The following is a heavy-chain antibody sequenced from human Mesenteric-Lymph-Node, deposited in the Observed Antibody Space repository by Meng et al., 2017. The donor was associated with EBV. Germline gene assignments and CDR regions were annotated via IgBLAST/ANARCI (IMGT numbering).Heavy chain of an antibody. V-gene: IGHV4-4*02. CDR2: IYHSGGT. CDR1: GGSISSSYW. J-gene: IGHJ1*01. CDR3: ARGSFSSKYFQT. Sequence: VRVRECGPGRVKPSVTWPITCGVSGGSISSSYWWSWVRHPPGKGLECIGEIYHSGGTNYNPSLKSRVTTSVDKSKDQFSLTLSSVTAADTAVYYCARGSFSSKYFQTWGPGTLVTVSS. D-gene: IGHD1-26*01.